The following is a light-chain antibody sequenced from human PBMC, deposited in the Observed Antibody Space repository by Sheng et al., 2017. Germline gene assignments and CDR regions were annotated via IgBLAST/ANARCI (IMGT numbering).Light chain of an antibody. V-gene: IGKV3-11*01. J-gene: IGKJ4*01. CDR3: QQYSSSSGLT. Sequence: EIVLTQSPATLSLSPGERATLSCRASQSVSSYLAWYQQKPGQAPRLLIYDASNRATGIPARFNGSGSGTDFTLTISRLEPEDFAVYHCQQYSSSSGLTFGGGTKVEIK. CDR2: DAS. CDR1: QSVSSY.